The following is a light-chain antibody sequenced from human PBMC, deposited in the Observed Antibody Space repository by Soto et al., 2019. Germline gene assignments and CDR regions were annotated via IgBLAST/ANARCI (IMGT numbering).Light chain of an antibody. CDR1: QNIRNW. J-gene: IGKJ1*01. Sequence: DIQMTQSPSTLSASVGDSVTITCRASQNIRNWLAWYQQKPGKAPNPLIYDASSLKSGVPSRFSGSGSGTEFTLTISSLQPDDFATYYCQKYNGALWAFGQGTKVDIK. CDR2: DAS. V-gene: IGKV1-5*01. CDR3: QKYNGALWA.